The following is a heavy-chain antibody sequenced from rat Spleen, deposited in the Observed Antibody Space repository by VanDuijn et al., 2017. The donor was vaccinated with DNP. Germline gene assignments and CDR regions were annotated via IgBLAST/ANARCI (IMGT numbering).Heavy chain of an antibody. D-gene: IGHD4-3*01. CDR3: VRWNSGHFDY. Sequence: EVQLVESGGGLVQPGRSLKLSCAASGFIFSDYYMAWVRQAPTKGLEWVASISSDGVSTYYTDSVKGRFAISRDNAKSTLYLQMNSLRSEDMATYYCVRWNSGHFDYWGQGVMVTVSS. J-gene: IGHJ2*01. CDR1: GFIFSDYY. V-gene: IGHV5-22*01. CDR2: ISSDGVST.